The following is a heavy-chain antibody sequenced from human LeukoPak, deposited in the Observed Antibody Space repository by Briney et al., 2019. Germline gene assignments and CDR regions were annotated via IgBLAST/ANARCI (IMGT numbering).Heavy chain of an antibody. Sequence: GGSLRLSCAASGFTFSSYGMNWVRQSPGKGLEWVSYISSSSRTIYYPDSVKDRFTISRDNAKNSLYLQMTSLRAEDTAVYYCTRDGGLVSFDYWGQGTLVTVSS. CDR2: ISSSSRTI. CDR3: TRDGGLVSFDY. CDR1: GFTFSSYG. V-gene: IGHV3-48*01. D-gene: IGHD3-3*01. J-gene: IGHJ4*02.